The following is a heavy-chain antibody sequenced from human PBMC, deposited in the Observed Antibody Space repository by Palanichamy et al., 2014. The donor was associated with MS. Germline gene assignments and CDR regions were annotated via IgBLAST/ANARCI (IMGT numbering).Heavy chain of an antibody. J-gene: IGHJ3*02. CDR3: ARHLDGGWRDLSAFDI. CDR2: IYHSGMT. D-gene: IGHD3-16*01. Sequence: QVQLQESGPGLVKPSETLSLTCAVSGYPITSSYYWGWVRQFPGQGLEWIATIYHSGMTYYNPSLKTRITMSVDTSKNQFSLTLNSVTAADSAIYYCARHLDGGWRDLSAFDIWGQGTMVTVSS. V-gene: IGHV4-38-2*01. CDR1: GYPITSSYY.